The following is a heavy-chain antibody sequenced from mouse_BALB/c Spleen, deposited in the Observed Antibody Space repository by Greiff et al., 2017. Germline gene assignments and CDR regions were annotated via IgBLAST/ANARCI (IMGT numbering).Heavy chain of an antibody. V-gene: IGHV1S81*02. CDR2: INPSNGGT. CDR3: TRGWLLLAMDY. Sequence: QVQLQQSGAELVKPGASVKLSCKASGYTFTSYYMYWVKQRPGQGLEWIGEINPSNGGTNFNEKFKSKATLTVDKSSSTAYMQLSSLTSEDSAVYYCTRGWLLLAMDYGGQGTSVTVSS. D-gene: IGHD2-3*01. J-gene: IGHJ4*01. CDR1: GYTFTSYY.